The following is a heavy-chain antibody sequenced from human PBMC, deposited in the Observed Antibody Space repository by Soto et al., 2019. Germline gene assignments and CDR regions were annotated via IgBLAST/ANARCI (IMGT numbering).Heavy chain of an antibody. J-gene: IGHJ4*02. D-gene: IGHD3-22*01. V-gene: IGHV3-30-3*01. Sequence: QVQLVESGGGVVQPGRSLRLSCAASGFTFTRYAIHWVRQAPGKGLEWMSLISYDGTNQYYANSVKGRFTISRDNSRNTVYLQMNGLRAEDTAVYYCARGVESNYYDSSGFEYWGRGTQVTVSS. CDR3: ARGVESNYYDSSGFEY. CDR1: GFTFTRYA. CDR2: ISYDGTNQ.